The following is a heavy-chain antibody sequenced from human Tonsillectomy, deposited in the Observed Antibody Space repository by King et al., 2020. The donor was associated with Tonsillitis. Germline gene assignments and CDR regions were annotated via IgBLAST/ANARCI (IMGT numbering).Heavy chain of an antibody. J-gene: IGHJ6*02. CDR2: IYASGST. V-gene: IGHV4-4*07. CDR1: GGSISSYY. Sequence: QLQESGPGLVKPSETLSLTCTVSGGSISSYYWSWIRQPAGKGLEWIGRIYASGSTNYNPSLKSRVTMSVDTSKNQFSLNLSSVTAADTAVYYCARDPLQLELRYYYYNGLDVWGQGTTVTVSS. D-gene: IGHD1-7*01. CDR3: ARDPLQLELRYYYYNGLDV.